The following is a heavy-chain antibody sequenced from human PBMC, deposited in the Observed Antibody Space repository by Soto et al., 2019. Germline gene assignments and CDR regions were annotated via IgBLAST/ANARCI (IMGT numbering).Heavy chain of an antibody. D-gene: IGHD3-22*01. Sequence: SETLSLTCTVSGGSISSSSYYWGWIRQPPGKGLEWIGSIYYSGSTYYNPSLKSRVTISVDTSKNQFSLKLSSVTAADTAVYYSSYYYDSSGYYFDYWGQGTLVTVSS. CDR3: SYYYDSSGYYFDY. CDR2: IYYSGST. J-gene: IGHJ4*02. CDR1: GGSISSSSYY. V-gene: IGHV4-39*01.